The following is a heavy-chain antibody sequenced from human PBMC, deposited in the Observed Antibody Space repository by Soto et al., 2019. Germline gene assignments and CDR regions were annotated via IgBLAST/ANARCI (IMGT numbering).Heavy chain of an antibody. CDR3: AREGGGYSYHNLFDY. J-gene: IGHJ4*02. Sequence: SVKVSCKASGGTFSSYAISWVRQAPGQGLEWMGGIIPIFGTANYAQKFKGRVTITADESTSTAYMELSSLRSEDTAVYYCAREGGGYSYHNLFDYWGQGTLVTVSS. V-gene: IGHV1-69*13. D-gene: IGHD5-18*01. CDR2: IIPIFGTA. CDR1: GGTFSSYA.